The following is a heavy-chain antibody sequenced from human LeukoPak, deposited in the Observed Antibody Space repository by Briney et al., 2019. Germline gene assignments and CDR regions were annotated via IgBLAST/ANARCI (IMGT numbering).Heavy chain of an antibody. D-gene: IGHD4/OR15-4a*01. J-gene: IGHJ4*02. Sequence: KASETLSLTCTVSGGSITSYYWSWIRQPPGKGLEYIGYIYYSGSSNYNPSLKGRVTISVDTSKNQFSLKLNSVTAADTAVYYCASILYGANGFDFWGQGILVTVSS. CDR3: ASILYGANGFDF. CDR1: GGSITSYY. CDR2: IYYSGSS. V-gene: IGHV4-59*01.